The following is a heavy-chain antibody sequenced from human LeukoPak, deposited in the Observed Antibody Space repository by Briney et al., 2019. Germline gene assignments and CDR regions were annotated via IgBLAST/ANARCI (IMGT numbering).Heavy chain of an antibody. CDR2: ISGSSTYI. J-gene: IGHJ6*03. V-gene: IGHV3-21*01. Sequence: PGGSLRLSCAASGFTFSSYSMNWVRQAPGKGLEWVSSISGSSTYIYYADSVKGRFTIPRDNAKNSLYLQMNSLRAEDTALYYCARDPVNWLVESDYYYYMDVWGKGTTVTVSS. CDR1: GFTFSSYS. CDR3: ARDPVNWLVESDYYYYMDV. D-gene: IGHD6-19*01.